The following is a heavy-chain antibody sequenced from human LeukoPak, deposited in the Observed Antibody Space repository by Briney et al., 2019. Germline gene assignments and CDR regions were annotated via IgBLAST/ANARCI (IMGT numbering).Heavy chain of an antibody. D-gene: IGHD3-16*01. CDR1: GFTVSSNY. V-gene: IGHV3-53*01. CDR2: IYSGGST. Sequence: GGSLRLSCAASGFTVSSNYMSWVRQAPGKGLEWVSVIYSGGSTYYADSVKGRFTISRDNSKNTLYLQMNGLRAEDTAVYYCATDKGGGAGYFDYWGQGTLVTVSS. J-gene: IGHJ4*02. CDR3: ATDKGGGAGYFDY.